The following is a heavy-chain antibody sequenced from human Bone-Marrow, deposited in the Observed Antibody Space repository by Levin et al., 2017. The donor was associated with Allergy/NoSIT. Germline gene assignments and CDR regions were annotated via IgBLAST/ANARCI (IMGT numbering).Heavy chain of an antibody. CDR3: ARVGDHNYYYYMDV. V-gene: IGHV3-20*04. CDR1: GFTFDDYG. CDR2: INWNGGST. J-gene: IGHJ6*03. Sequence: GASVKVSCAASGFTFDDYGMSWVRQAPGKGLEWVSGINWNGGSTGYADSVKGRFTISRDNAKNSLYLQMNSLRAEDTALYYCARVGDHNYYYYMDVWGKGTTVTVSS. D-gene: IGHD3-16*01.